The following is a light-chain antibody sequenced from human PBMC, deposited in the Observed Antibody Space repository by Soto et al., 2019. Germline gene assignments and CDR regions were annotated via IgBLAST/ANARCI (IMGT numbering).Light chain of an antibody. J-gene: IGKJ1*01. V-gene: IGKV1-5*01. CDR3: QQYNNYWT. CDR2: DAS. CDR1: QSISSW. Sequence: DIQMTQSPSTLSASVGDRVTITCRASQSISSWLAWYKQKPGKAPKLLIYDASSLESGVPSRLSGSGSATEFTLTISSLKPDDFATYYCQQYNNYWTFGQGTKVDI.